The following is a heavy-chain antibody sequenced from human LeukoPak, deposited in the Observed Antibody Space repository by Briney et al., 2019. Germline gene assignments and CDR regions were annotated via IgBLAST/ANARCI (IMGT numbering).Heavy chain of an antibody. V-gene: IGHV4-59*01. J-gene: IGHJ5*02. CDR1: GGSISSYY. Sequence: SETLSLTCTVSGGSISSYYWSWIRQPPGKGLEWIGYIYYSGSTNYNPSLKSRVTISVDTSKNQFSLTLSSVTAADTAAYYCAREGHSSRFDPWGQGTLVTVSS. CDR2: IYYSGST. D-gene: IGHD6-13*01. CDR3: AREGHSSRFDP.